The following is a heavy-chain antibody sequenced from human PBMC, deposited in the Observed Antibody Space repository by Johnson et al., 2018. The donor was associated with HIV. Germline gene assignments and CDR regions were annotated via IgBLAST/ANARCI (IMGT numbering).Heavy chain of an antibody. J-gene: IGHJ3*02. Sequence: VQLVESGGGLVQPGGSLRLSCAASGFIFSSYWMSWVRQAPGKGLEWVSVLFSGGSTYYADSVKGRFTISRDNSKNTLYLQMNSLRAEDTAVYYCARACRDGYTCDAFDIWGQGTMVTVSS. D-gene: IGHD5-24*01. CDR2: LFSGGST. CDR3: ARACRDGYTCDAFDI. V-gene: IGHV3-66*01. CDR1: GFIFSSYW.